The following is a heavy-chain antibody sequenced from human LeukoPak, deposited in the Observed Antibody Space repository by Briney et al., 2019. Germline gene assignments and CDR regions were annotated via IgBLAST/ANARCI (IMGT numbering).Heavy chain of an antibody. CDR1: GFIFSSYG. CDR3: AKDGGVLLWFGGPPRFDP. J-gene: IGHJ5*02. D-gene: IGHD3-10*01. CDR2: LSGTGAYT. Sequence: PGGSLRLSCAASGFIFSSYGMSWVRQAPGKGLEWVASLSGTGAYTYYADSVKGRFTISRDNSKSTLYLQMNSLRAEDTAVYYCAKDGGVLLWFGGPPRFDPWGQGTLVTVSS. V-gene: IGHV3-23*01.